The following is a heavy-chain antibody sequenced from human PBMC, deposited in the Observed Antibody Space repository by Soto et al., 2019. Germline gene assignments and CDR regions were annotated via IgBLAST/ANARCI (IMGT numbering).Heavy chain of an antibody. Sequence: QITLKESGPTLVKPTQTLTLTCTFSGFSLYTSGVGVGWIRQPPGKALEWLALIYWDDNERYNPSLQSRLTITKYTPINRVVITMTNMDYVYTATYCCARIIEALPGRGARDFWRQGTLVTVSS. CDR1: GFSLYTSGVG. CDR3: ARIIEALPGRGARDF. D-gene: IGHD6-25*01. J-gene: IGHJ4*02. V-gene: IGHV2-5*02. CDR2: IYWDDNE.